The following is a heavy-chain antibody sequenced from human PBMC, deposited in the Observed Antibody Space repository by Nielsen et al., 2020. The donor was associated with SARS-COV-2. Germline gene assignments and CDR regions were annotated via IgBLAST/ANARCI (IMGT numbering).Heavy chain of an antibody. CDR1: GFTFRLYS. J-gene: IGHJ6*02. V-gene: IGHV3-48*04. D-gene: IGHD1-14*01. CDR3: ATETGPLSLGYYGMDV. CDR2: ITSTGDTI. Sequence: GGSLRLSCAASGFTFRLYSMNWVRQAPGKGLEWVSHITSTGDTIYYADSVKGRFTISRDNAKNSLYLQMNSLRAEDTALYHCATETGPLSLGYYGMDVWGQGTTVTVSS.